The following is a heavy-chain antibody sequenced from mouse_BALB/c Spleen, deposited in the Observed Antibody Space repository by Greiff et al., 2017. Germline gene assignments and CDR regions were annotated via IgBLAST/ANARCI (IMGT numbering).Heavy chain of an antibody. CDR3: ARTTATIAMDY. CDR1: GFNIKDYY. Sequence: EVQVVESGAELVRPGALVKLSCKASGFNIKDYYMHWVQQRPEQGLEWIGWIDPENGNTIYDPKFQGKASITADTSSNTAYLQLSSLTSEDTAVYYCARTTATIAMDYWGQGTSVTVSS. D-gene: IGHD1-2*01. V-gene: IGHV14-1*02. CDR2: IDPENGNT. J-gene: IGHJ4*01.